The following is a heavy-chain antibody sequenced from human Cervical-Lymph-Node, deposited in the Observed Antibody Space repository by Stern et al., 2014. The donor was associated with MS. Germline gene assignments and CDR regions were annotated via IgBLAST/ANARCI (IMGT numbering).Heavy chain of an antibody. V-gene: IGHV1-69*01. D-gene: IGHD3-22*01. CDR1: GGTFSSYA. Sequence: VHLVESGAEVKKPGSSVKVSCKASGGTFSSYAISWVRQAPGQGLEWMGGIIPSFGPANYAQKFQGRVTITADESTSTAYMELSSLRSEDTAVYYCASHYYDIPDDADYWGQGTLVTVSS. CDR3: ASHYYDIPDDADY. CDR2: IIPSFGPA. J-gene: IGHJ4*02.